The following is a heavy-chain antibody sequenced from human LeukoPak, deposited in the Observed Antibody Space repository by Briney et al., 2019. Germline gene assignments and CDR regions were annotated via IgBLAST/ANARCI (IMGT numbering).Heavy chain of an antibody. Sequence: GASVKVSCKASGGTFSSYAINWVRQAPGQGLEWMGWISVYNGNTNYAQNLQGRVTLTTDTSTNTAYMELRSLRSDDTAMYYCARGYYYDSSDHVGDYWGQGTLVTVSS. J-gene: IGHJ4*02. CDR2: ISVYNGNT. V-gene: IGHV1-18*01. D-gene: IGHD3-22*01. CDR3: ARGYYYDSSDHVGDY. CDR1: GGTFSSYA.